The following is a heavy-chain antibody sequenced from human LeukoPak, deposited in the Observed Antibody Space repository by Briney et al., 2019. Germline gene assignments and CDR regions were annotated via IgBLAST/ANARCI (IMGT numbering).Heavy chain of an antibody. Sequence: GSSVKISCEPSGGTFSEYGISWVRQAPGQGLEWMGGIIATLSATKYAQKFQGRVTIDADKSTSTAYMELRSLTSEDTAVYYCATDGIPGATTTLDYWGQGTLVTVSS. V-gene: IGHV1-69*06. CDR3: ATDGIPGATTTLDY. CDR1: GGTFSEYG. J-gene: IGHJ4*02. D-gene: IGHD1-26*01. CDR2: IIATLSAT.